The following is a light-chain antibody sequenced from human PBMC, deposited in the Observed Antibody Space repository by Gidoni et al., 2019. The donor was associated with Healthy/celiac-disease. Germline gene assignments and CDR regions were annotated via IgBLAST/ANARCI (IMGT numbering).Light chain of an antibody. CDR2: GAS. V-gene: IGKV3-20*01. J-gene: IGKJ1*01. Sequence: ESVLTQSPGTLSLSPGERATLSCRASQSVSSSYLAWYQQKPGQAPRLLIYGASSWATGLPDRFSGSGSGTDFTLTLSRLEPEDFAVYYCQQYGSSPQTFGQGTKVEIK. CDR1: QSVSSSY. CDR3: QQYGSSPQT.